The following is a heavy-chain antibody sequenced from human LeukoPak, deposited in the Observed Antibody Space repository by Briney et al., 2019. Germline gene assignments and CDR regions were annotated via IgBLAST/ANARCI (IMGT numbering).Heavy chain of an antibody. V-gene: IGHV4-59*12. CDR2: IYHSGST. D-gene: IGHD2-21*02. CDR3: ARGPIVVVTGGGFDY. CDR1: GGSISSYY. J-gene: IGHJ4*02. Sequence: SETLSLTCTVSGGSISSYYWSWIRQPPGKGLEWIGYIYHSGSTYYNPSLKSRVTISVDRSKNQFSLKLSSVTAADTAVYYCARGPIVVVTGGGFDYWGQGTLVTVSS.